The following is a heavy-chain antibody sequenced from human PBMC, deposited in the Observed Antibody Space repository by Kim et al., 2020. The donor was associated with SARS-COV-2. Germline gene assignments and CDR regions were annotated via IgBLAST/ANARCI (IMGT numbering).Heavy chain of an antibody. V-gene: IGHV4-39*01. J-gene: IGHJ4*02. D-gene: IGHD3-16*01. CDR1: GGSINNGLYY. Sequence: SETMSLTCIVSGGSINNGLYYWGWIRQPPGEGREWIGSAYYSGSTYYNPSLKSRATIFVDTYSNQFSLELSSVTAADTGLYYCARHGGGSSLYYFDSWGQGTLVTVSS. CDR2: AYYSGST. CDR3: ARHGGGSSLYYFDS.